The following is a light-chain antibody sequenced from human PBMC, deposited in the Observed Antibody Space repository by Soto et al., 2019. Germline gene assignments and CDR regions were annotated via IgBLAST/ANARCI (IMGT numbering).Light chain of an antibody. CDR2: GAS. J-gene: IGKJ5*01. CDR1: QSIGSN. V-gene: IGKV3-15*01. Sequence: EIVLTQFPSTLSVSPGARATLSCRASQSIGSNVAWYQQRPGQVPRLLIYGASTRATGIPDRFSASGSGTEFTLTITGLQSEDSAIYHCQQYDDWPPITFGQGTRLEIK. CDR3: QQYDDWPPIT.